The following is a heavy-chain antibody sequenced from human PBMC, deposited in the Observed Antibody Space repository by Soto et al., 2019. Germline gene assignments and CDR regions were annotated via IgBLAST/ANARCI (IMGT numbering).Heavy chain of an antibody. D-gene: IGHD6-6*01. CDR2: ISGSGGST. Sequence: PGGSLRLSCAASGFTFSSYAMSWVRQAPGKGLEWVSAISGSGGSTYCADSVKGRFTISRDNSKNTLYLQMNSLRAEDTAVYYCAKDGRVRSIAAENKFDPWGQGTLVTVSS. CDR1: GFTFSSYA. J-gene: IGHJ5*02. CDR3: AKDGRVRSIAAENKFDP. V-gene: IGHV3-23*01.